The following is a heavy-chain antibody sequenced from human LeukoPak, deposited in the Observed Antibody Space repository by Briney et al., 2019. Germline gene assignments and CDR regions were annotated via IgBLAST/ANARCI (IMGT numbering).Heavy chain of an antibody. J-gene: IGHJ4*02. CDR1: GYTFTGYY. CDR2: INPNSGGT. D-gene: IGHD1-1*01. V-gene: IGHV1-2*02. Sequence: SVKVSCKASGYTFTGYYMHWVRQAPGQGLEWMGWINPNSGGTNYAQKFQGRVTMTRDTSISTAYMELSRLRSDDTAVYYCARARDLERVWDYWGQGTLVTVSS. CDR3: ARARDLERVWDY.